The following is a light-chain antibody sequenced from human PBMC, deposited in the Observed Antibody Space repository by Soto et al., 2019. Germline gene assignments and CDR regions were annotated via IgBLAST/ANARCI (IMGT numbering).Light chain of an antibody. CDR2: DAS. J-gene: IGKJ2*01. CDR1: QSVSSY. Sequence: EIVLTQSPATLSLSPGERATLSCRASQSVSSYLAWYQQKPGQAPRLLIYDASNRATGIPDRFSGGGSGTDFTRTISSLEPEDFAVYYCQQRFNWPRITFGQGTKLEIK. V-gene: IGKV3-11*01. CDR3: QQRFNWPRIT.